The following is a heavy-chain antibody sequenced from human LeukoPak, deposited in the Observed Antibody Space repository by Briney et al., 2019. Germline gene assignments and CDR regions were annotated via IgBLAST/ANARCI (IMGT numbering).Heavy chain of an antibody. J-gene: IGHJ4*02. CDR1: GFTVSSNY. CDR2: IYSGGST. D-gene: IGHD6-13*01. V-gene: IGHV3-66*01. Sequence: GGSLRLSCAASGFTVSSNYMSWVRQAPGKGLEWVSVIYSGGSTYYADSVKGRFTISRDNSKNTLYLQMNSLRAEDTAVYYCARGGIAAARRLDYWGQGTPVTVSS. CDR3: ARGGIAAARRLDY.